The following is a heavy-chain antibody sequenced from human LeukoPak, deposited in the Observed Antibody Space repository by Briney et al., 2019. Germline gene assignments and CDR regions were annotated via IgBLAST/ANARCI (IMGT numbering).Heavy chain of an antibody. CDR1: GYSFSTYW. Sequence: GESLKISCTASGYSFSTYWIGWVRQMPGKGLEWMGIIYPGDSETIYSPSSQGQVTISADKSTSTAYLRWSSLKASDTAIYYCARGKLTFDPWGQGTLVTVSS. V-gene: IGHV5-51*01. CDR2: IYPGDSET. CDR3: ARGKLTFDP. J-gene: IGHJ5*02. D-gene: IGHD4/OR15-4a*01.